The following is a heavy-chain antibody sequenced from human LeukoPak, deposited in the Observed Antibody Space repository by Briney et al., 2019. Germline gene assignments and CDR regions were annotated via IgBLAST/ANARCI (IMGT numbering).Heavy chain of an antibody. D-gene: IGHD3-22*01. V-gene: IGHV3-23*01. CDR1: GITLSNYG. CDR2: ISGSGGRT. CDR3: AKRGVVIRVILVGFHKEAYYFDS. J-gene: IGHJ4*02. Sequence: GGSLRLSCAVSGITLSNYGMSWVRQAPGKGLEWVAGISGSGGRTNYADSVKGRFTISRDNPKNTLYLQMNSLRAEDTAVYFCAKRGVVIRVILVGFHKEAYYFDSWGQGALVTVSS.